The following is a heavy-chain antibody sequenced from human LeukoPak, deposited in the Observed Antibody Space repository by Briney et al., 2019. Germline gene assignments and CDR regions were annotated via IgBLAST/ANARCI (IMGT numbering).Heavy chain of an antibody. V-gene: IGHV3-11*01. D-gene: IGHD1-26*01. CDR2: ISSSGDTI. CDR3: ARDRGGNYFGLLYYFDY. CDR1: GFSFSDYY. J-gene: IGHJ4*02. Sequence: GGSLRLSCEASGFSFSDYYMTWIRQAPGKGLEWLSYISSSGDTIYYADSVKGRFTISRDNAENSLYLQMNSLRAEDAAVYYCARDRGGNYFGLLYYFDYWGLGTLVTVSS.